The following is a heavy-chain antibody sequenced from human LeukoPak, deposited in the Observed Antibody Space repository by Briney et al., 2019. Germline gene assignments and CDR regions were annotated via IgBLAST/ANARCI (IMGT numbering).Heavy chain of an antibody. Sequence: SETLSLTCTVSGGSISSSSYYWGWIRQPPGKGLEWIGSIYYSGSTYYNPSLKSRVTISVDTSKNQFSLKLSSVTAADTAVYYCARQRVGTYDILTGYYPAFDYWGQGTLVTVSS. CDR1: GGSISSSSYY. CDR3: ARQRVGTYDILTGYYPAFDY. V-gene: IGHV4-39*01. J-gene: IGHJ4*02. CDR2: IYYSGST. D-gene: IGHD3-9*01.